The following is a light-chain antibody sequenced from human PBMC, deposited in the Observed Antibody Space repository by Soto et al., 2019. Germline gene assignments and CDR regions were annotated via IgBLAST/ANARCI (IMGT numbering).Light chain of an antibody. Sequence: DIQMKQSPSTLSASVRDRVTITCRASQSISSWLAWYQQKPGKAPKLLIYDVSSLESGVPSRFSGSGSGTEFTLTISSLQPDDFATYYCQQYNSYRTFGQGTKVDI. CDR2: DVS. CDR1: QSISSW. V-gene: IGKV1-5*01. CDR3: QQYNSYRT. J-gene: IGKJ1*01.